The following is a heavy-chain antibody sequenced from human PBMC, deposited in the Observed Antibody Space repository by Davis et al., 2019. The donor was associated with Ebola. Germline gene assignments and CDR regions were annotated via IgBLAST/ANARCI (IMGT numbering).Heavy chain of an antibody. D-gene: IGHD4-11*01. CDR1: GFSFSSYW. CDR2: MNQDGSEK. Sequence: GESLKISCAASGFSFSSYWMSWVRQAPGKGLEWVASMNQDGSEKYYVDSVKGRFTISRDNAKNSLYLQMNSLRPEDTAVYYCARDSDDYSFDYWGQGTLVTVSS. V-gene: IGHV3-7*01. J-gene: IGHJ4*02. CDR3: ARDSDDYSFDY.